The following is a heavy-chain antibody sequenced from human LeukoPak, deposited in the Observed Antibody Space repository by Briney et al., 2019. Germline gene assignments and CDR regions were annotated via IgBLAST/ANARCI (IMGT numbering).Heavy chain of an antibody. CDR2: ISAYNGNT. CDR3: ANMVRGVIEWFDP. V-gene: IGHV1-18*01. Sequence: GASVEVSCKASGYTFTSYGISWVRQAPGQGLEWMGWISAYNGNTNYAQKLQGRVTMTTDTSTSTAYMELRSLRSDDTAVYYCANMVRGVIEWFDPWGQGTLVTVSS. D-gene: IGHD3-10*01. J-gene: IGHJ5*02. CDR1: GYTFTSYG.